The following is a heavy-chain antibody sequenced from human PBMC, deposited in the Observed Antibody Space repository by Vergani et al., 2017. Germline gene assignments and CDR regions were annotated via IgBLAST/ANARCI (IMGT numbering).Heavy chain of an antibody. J-gene: IGHJ6*02. CDR1: GFTVSSIY. V-gene: IGHV3-66*02. Sequence: EVQLVESGGGLVQPGGSLRLSCAASGFTVSSIYMSWVRQAPGKGLEWVSIIYSGGSTYYADSVKGRFTISRDNSKNTLYLQMNSLRAEDTAVYYCAREITSARGMDVWGQGTTVTVSS. D-gene: IGHD1-1*01. CDR2: IYSGGST. CDR3: AREITSARGMDV.